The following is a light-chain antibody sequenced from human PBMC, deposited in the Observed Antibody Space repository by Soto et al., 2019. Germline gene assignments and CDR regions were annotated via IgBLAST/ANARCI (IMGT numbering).Light chain of an antibody. CDR2: EGS. CDR3: CSYAGSSTFYV. Sequence: QSVLTQPASVSGSPGQSITISCTGTSSDVGSYNLVSWYQQHPGKAPKLMIYEGSKRPSGVSNRFSGSKSGNTASLTISGLQAEDEADYYCCSYAGSSTFYVFGTGTKVTFL. V-gene: IGLV2-23*01. J-gene: IGLJ1*01. CDR1: SSDVGSYNL.